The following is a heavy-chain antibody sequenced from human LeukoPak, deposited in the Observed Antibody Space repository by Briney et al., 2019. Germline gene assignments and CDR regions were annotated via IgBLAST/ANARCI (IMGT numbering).Heavy chain of an antibody. V-gene: IGHV4-38-2*02. Sequence: PSETLSLTCTVSGYSISSGYYWGWIRQPPGKGLEWIGSIYHSGSTYYNPSLKSRVTISVDTSKNQFSLKLSSVTAADTAVYYCARDREFNWNRNWFDPWGQGTLVTVSS. J-gene: IGHJ5*02. CDR2: IYHSGST. CDR1: GYSISSGYY. D-gene: IGHD1-20*01. CDR3: ARDREFNWNRNWFDP.